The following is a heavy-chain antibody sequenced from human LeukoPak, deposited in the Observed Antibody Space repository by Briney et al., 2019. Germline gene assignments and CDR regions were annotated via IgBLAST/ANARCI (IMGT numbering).Heavy chain of an antibody. V-gene: IGHV4-34*01. CDR1: IDSFSNYH. D-gene: IGHD3-9*01. J-gene: IGHJ4*02. Sequence: SETLSLTCAVYIDSFSNYHWNWIRQTPAKGMEWIGEVNESGGTNISPSLRSRVTISVDTSKNQFSLKLSSVTAADTAVYYCARVLRYFDAPGVTAIEGLDYWGQGTLVTVSS. CDR3: ARVLRYFDAPGVTAIEGLDY. CDR2: VNESGGT.